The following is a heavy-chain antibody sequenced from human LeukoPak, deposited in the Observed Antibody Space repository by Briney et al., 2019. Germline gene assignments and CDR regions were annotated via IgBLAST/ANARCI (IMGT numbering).Heavy chain of an antibody. V-gene: IGHV3-20*04. CDR2: INWNGGST. J-gene: IGHJ4*02. Sequence: GGSLRLSCAASGFTFDDYGMSWVRQAPGKGLEWVSGINWNGGSTGYADSVKGRFTISRDNAKNSLYLQMNSLRAEDTALYYCARDLPLYCSGGSCYLFDYWGQGTLVTVSS. CDR3: ARDLPLYCSGGSCYLFDY. D-gene: IGHD2-15*01. CDR1: GFTFDDYG.